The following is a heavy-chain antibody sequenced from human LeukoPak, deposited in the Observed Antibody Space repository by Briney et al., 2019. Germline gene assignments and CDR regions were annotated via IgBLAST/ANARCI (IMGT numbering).Heavy chain of an antibody. J-gene: IGHJ4*02. CDR3: ARGKYSSGWYYFDY. CDR1: GGSISSYY. Sequence: ASETLSLTCTVPGGSISSYYWSWIRQPPGKGLEWIGYIYYSGSTNYNPSLKSRVTISVDTSKNQFSLKLSSVTAADTAVYYCARGKYSSGWYYFDYWGQGTLVTVSS. D-gene: IGHD6-19*01. V-gene: IGHV4-59*01. CDR2: IYYSGST.